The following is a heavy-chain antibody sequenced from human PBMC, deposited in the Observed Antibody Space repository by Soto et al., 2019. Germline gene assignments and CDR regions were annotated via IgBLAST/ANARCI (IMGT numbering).Heavy chain of an antibody. CDR2: FDPEDGET. CDR1: GYTLTELS. Sequence: ASVKVSCKVSGYTLTELSMHWVRQAPGKGLEWMGGFDPEDGETIYAQKFQGRVTMTEDTSTDTAYMELSSLRSEDSAVYYCATGDSGSYYYFDYWGQGTLVTVSS. D-gene: IGHD1-26*01. CDR3: ATGDSGSYYYFDY. V-gene: IGHV1-24*01. J-gene: IGHJ4*02.